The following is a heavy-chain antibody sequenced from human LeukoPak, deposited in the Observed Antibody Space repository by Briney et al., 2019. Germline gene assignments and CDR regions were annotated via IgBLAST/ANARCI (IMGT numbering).Heavy chain of an antibody. D-gene: IGHD2-15*01. V-gene: IGHV3-30-3*01. CDR2: ISYDGSNK. CDR3: ARANSLVVVVAATVDY. J-gene: IGHJ4*02. CDR1: GFTFSSYA. Sequence: GGSLRLSCAASGFTFSSYAMHWVRQAPGKGLEWVAVISYDGSNKYYADSVKGRFTISRDNSKNTLYLQMNSLRAEDTAVYYCARANSLVVVVAATVDYGGQGTLVTVS.